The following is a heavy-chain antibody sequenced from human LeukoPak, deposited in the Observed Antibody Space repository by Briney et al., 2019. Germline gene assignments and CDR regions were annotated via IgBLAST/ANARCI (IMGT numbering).Heavy chain of an antibody. V-gene: IGHV3-23*01. CDR1: GFTFNNYA. J-gene: IGHJ4*02. Sequence: GGSLRLSCAASGFTFNNYAMSWVRQAPGKGLEWLSAISVRDGDTHYAASLEGRFTIPSDNSKNTVYLQMQSLRAEDTAVYYCARRSHLTGYFDYWGQGTLVTVSS. D-gene: IGHD1-20*01. CDR3: ARRSHLTGYFDY. CDR2: ISVRDGDT.